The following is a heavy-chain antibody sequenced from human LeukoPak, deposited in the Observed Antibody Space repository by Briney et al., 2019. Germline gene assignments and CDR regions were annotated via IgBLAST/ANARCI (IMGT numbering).Heavy chain of an antibody. J-gene: IGHJ4*02. V-gene: IGHV1-2*02. CDR1: GYTFTGYY. Sequence: ASVKVSCKASGYTFTGYYMHWLRQAPAPGIERMGWINPNSGGTNYAQKFQGRVTMTRDTSISTAYMELSRLRSDDTAVYYCGRDLYSSGWYGEDYWGQGTLVTVSS. CDR3: GRDLYSSGWYGEDY. CDR2: INPNSGGT. D-gene: IGHD6-19*01.